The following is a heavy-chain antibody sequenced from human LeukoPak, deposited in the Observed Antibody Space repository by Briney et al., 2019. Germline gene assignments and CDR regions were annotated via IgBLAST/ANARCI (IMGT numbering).Heavy chain of an antibody. V-gene: IGHV4-4*02. J-gene: IGHJ4*02. CDR2: IYHSGST. CDR1: GGSISSSNW. CDR3: ASGSAYSSGWYPFDY. D-gene: IGHD6-19*01. Sequence: SETLSLTCAVSGGSISSSNWWSWVRQPPGKGLEWIGEIYHSGSTDYNPSLKSRVTISVDKSKNQFSLKLSSVTAADTAVYYCASGSAYSSGWYPFDYWGQGTLVTVSS.